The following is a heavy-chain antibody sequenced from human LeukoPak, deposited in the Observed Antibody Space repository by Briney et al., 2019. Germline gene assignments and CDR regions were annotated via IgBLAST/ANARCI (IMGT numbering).Heavy chain of an antibody. J-gene: IGHJ4*02. CDR3: ARIVRYSSGLVDY. CDR2: ISSSSSYI. Sequence: GGSLRLYCAASGFTFSSYSMNWVRQAPGKGLEWVSSISSSSSYIYYADSVKGRFTISRDNAKNSLYLQMNSLRAEDTAVYYCARIVRYSSGLVDYWGQGTLVTVSS. D-gene: IGHD6-19*01. V-gene: IGHV3-21*01. CDR1: GFTFSSYS.